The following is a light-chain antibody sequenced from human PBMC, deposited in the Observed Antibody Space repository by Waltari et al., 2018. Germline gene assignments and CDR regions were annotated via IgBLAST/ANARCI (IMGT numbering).Light chain of an antibody. CDR3: SSYAATHNLV. J-gene: IGLJ3*02. V-gene: IGLV2-8*01. CDR2: EIS. CDR1: SSDVGGSNF. Sequence: QSALTQPPSASGSPGQSVTIACPGNSSDVGGSNFFSWYQPYPGKAPKLIIYEISKRPSGVPDRFSGSKPGNTASLTVSGRQPEDEAEYFCSSYAATHNLVFGGGTKLTV.